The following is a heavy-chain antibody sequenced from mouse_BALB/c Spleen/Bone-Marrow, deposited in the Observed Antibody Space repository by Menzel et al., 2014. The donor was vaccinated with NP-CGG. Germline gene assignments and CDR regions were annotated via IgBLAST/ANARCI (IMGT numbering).Heavy chain of an antibody. D-gene: IGHD1-1*01. Sequence: VQLKHSGAEFVRPGALVKLSCNASGFNIKDYYMHWVKQRPEQGLEWIGWIDPENGNTIYDPKFPGKASITADTSSNTAYLQLSSLTSEDTAVYYCTRWVYYGSSYFDYWGQGTTLTVSS. J-gene: IGHJ2*01. CDR1: GFNIKDYY. V-gene: IGHV14-1*02. CDR3: TRWVYYGSSYFDY. CDR2: IDPENGNT.